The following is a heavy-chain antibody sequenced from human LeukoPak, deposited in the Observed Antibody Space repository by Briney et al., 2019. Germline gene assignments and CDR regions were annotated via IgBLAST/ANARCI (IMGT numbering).Heavy chain of an antibody. V-gene: IGHV3-30-3*01. CDR2: ISYDGSNK. D-gene: IGHD2-2*01. CDR1: GFTFSSHT. J-gene: IGHJ4*02. CDR3: ARDPEPYCSSTSCSYYFDY. Sequence: GGSLRLSCAASGFTFSSHTMNWVRQAPGKGLEWVAVISYDGSNKYYADSVKGRFTISRDNSKNTLYLQMNSLRAEDTAVCYCARDPEPYCSSTSCSYYFDYWGQGALVTVSS.